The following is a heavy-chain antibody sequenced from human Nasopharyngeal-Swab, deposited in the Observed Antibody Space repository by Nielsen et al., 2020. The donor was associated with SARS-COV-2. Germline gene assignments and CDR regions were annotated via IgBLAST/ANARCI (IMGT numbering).Heavy chain of an antibody. CDR1: GFTVSSNY. CDR3: ARDRGGVYYYYGMDV. CDR2: IYSGGST. J-gene: IGHJ6*02. V-gene: IGHV3-53*01. Sequence: GGSLRLSCAASGFTVSSNYMSWVRQAPGKGLEWVSVIYSGGSTYYADSVKGRFTISRDNSKNTLYLQMNSLRAEVTAVYYCARDRGGVYYYYGMDVWGQGTTVTVSS. D-gene: IGHD3-10*01.